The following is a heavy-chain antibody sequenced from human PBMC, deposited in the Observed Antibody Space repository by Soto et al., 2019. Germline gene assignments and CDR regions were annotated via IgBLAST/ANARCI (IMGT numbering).Heavy chain of an antibody. V-gene: IGHV4-30-4*01. CDR1: CGSISSGDYY. D-gene: IGHD4-17*01. J-gene: IGHJ4*02. Sequence: PSETLSLTCTVSCGSISSGDYYWSWIRQPPGKGLECIGYIYYSGSTYYNPSLKSRVTISVDTSKNQFSLKLSSVTAADTAVYYCAAEDGDYRAFDYWGQGTLVTVSS. CDR3: AAEDGDYRAFDY. CDR2: IYYSGST.